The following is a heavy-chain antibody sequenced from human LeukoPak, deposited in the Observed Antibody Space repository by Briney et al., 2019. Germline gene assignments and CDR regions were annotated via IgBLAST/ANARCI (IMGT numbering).Heavy chain of an antibody. D-gene: IGHD3-22*01. Sequence: GRSLRLSCTASGFTFGDYAMSWVRQAPGKGLEWVGFIRSKAYGGTTEYAASVKGRFTISSDDSKSIAYLQMNSLKTEDTAVYYCTRVSRYRTMIVVVDMYYFDYWGQGTLVTVSS. CDR2: IRSKAYGGTT. CDR1: GFTFGDYA. V-gene: IGHV3-49*04. CDR3: TRVSRYRTMIVVVDMYYFDY. J-gene: IGHJ4*02.